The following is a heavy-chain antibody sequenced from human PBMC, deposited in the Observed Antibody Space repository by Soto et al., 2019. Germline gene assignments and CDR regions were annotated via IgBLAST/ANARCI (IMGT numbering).Heavy chain of an antibody. CDR3: ARVWMVRGVYYYYYGMDV. CDR1: GGSVSSGSYY. V-gene: IGHV4-61*01. J-gene: IGHJ6*02. Sequence: PSETLSLTCTVSGGSVSSGSYYWSWIRQPPGKGLEWIGYIYYSGSTNYNPSLKSRVTISVDTSKNQFSLKLSSVTAADTAVYYCARVWMVRGVYYYYYGMDVWGQGTTVTVSS. D-gene: IGHD3-10*01. CDR2: IYYSGST.